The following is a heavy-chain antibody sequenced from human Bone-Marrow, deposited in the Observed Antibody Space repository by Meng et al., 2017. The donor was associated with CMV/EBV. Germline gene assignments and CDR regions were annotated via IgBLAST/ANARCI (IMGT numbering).Heavy chain of an antibody. J-gene: IGHJ6*02. CDR3: VTGLDGRKITIFGVAPRYYYGMDV. CDR2: ISSSGSTI. D-gene: IGHD3-3*01. V-gene: IGHV3-48*03. CDR1: GFTFSSYE. Sequence: GESLKISCAASGFTFSSYEMNWVRQAPGKGLEGVSYISSSGSTIYYSDSVKGRFTISRDNAKNALYLQMNSLEAEDTAVYYCVTGLDGRKITIFGVAPRYYYGMDVWGQGTMVTVSS.